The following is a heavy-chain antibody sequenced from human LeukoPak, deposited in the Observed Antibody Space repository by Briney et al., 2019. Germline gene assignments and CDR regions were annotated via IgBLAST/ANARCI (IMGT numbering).Heavy chain of an antibody. CDR3: ARSRGSGWYWAFDI. J-gene: IGHJ3*02. D-gene: IGHD6-19*01. CDR1: GFTFSSYA. Sequence: GGSLRLSCAASGFTFSSYAMHWVRQAPGKGLEWVAVISYDGSNKYYADSVKGRFTISRDNSKNTLHLQMNSLRAEDTAVYYCARSRGSGWYWAFDIWGQGTMVTVSS. V-gene: IGHV3-30*04. CDR2: ISYDGSNK.